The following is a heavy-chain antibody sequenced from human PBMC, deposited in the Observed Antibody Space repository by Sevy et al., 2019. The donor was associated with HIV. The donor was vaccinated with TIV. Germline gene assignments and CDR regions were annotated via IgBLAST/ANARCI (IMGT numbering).Heavy chain of an antibody. J-gene: IGHJ6*02. CDR2: ISGSGGST. CDR1: GFTFSSYA. V-gene: IGHV3-23*01. Sequence: GGSLRLSCAASGFTFSSYAMSWVRQAPGKGLEWVSAISGSGGSTYYADSVKGRFTISRDNSKNTLYLQMNSLRAEDTAVYYCAKVGPLYDFWSGYYRKDYYYYGMDVWGQLTTVTVSS. D-gene: IGHD3-3*01. CDR3: AKVGPLYDFWSGYYRKDYYYYGMDV.